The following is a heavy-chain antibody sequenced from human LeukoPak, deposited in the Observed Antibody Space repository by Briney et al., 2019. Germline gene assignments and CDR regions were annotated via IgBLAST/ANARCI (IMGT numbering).Heavy chain of an antibody. CDR2: ISWNSGSI. Sequence: GWSLRLSCAASGFTFDDYAVHWVRQAPGKGLEWVSGISWNSGSIGYADSVKGRFTISRDNAKNSLYLQMNSLRAEDTALYYCAKDIYSGTSGPVDYWGQGTLVTVSS. J-gene: IGHJ4*02. CDR3: AKDIYSGTSGPVDY. V-gene: IGHV3-9*01. CDR1: GFTFDDYA. D-gene: IGHD1-26*01.